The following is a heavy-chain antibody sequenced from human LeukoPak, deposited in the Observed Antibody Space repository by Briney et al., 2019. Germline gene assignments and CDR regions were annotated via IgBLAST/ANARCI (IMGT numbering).Heavy chain of an antibody. D-gene: IGHD2-21*01. J-gene: IGHJ5*01. Sequence: SETQSLTCTVSGGSFSSSTYYWGWIRQAPGKGLEWIGSIFYTGNTYYTPSLKSRVTMSLDTSKNQFSLSLTSVTAADTAVYYCARQIAVVEPTDPNWFDSWGQGTLVTVSS. CDR2: IFYTGNT. V-gene: IGHV4-39*07. CDR1: GGSFSSSTYY. CDR3: ARQIAVVEPTDPNWFDS.